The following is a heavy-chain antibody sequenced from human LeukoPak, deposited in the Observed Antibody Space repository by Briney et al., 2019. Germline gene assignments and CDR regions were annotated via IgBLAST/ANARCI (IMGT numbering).Heavy chain of an antibody. D-gene: IGHD4-23*01. J-gene: IGHJ4*02. CDR2: IYYTGST. CDR1: GDSISSRSSF. Sequence: SETLSLTCTVSGDSISSRSSFWGCIRQPPGKGLEWIGSIYYTGSTHYNPSLKIPVTISEDTTKNQLALKLNSVTAADTAVYFCARHADHSGKGFDHWGQGTLVTVSS. V-gene: IGHV4-39*01. CDR3: ARHADHSGKGFDH.